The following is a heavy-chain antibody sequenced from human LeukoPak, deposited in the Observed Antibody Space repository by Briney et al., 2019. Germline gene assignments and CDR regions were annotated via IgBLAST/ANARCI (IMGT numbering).Heavy chain of an antibody. J-gene: IGHJ6*02. D-gene: IGHD6-13*01. CDR1: GGSISSGDYY. CDR3: ARDPYSSSWYPTTYYYYGMDV. V-gene: IGHV4-30-4*01. Sequence: PSQTLSLTCTVSGGSISSGDYYWSWLRQPPGKGLEWIGYIYYSGSTYYNPSLKSRVTISVDTSKNQFSLKLSSGTAADTAVYYCARDPYSSSWYPTTYYYYGMDVWGQGTTVTVSS. CDR2: IYYSGST.